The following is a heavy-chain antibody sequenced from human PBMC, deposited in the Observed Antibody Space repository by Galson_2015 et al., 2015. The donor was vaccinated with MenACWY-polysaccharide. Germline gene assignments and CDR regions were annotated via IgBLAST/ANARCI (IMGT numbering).Heavy chain of an antibody. V-gene: IGHV1-3*01. CDR2: FNAGNSNT. CDR3: ARDAPGYCSGGSCEDLDY. D-gene: IGHD2-15*01. CDR1: GYTFATYA. J-gene: IGHJ4*02. Sequence: SVKVSCKASGYTFATYAMHWVRQAPGQRPEWMGWFNAGNSNTKYSQKFQGRLTITWDTSASTAYMDLSSLRSEDTAVYYCARDAPGYCSGGSCEDLDYWGQGTLVTVSS.